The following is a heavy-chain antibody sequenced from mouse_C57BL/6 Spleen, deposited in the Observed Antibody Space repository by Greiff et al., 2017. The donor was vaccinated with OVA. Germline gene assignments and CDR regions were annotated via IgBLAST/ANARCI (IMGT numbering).Heavy chain of an antibody. Sequence: QVQLQQPGAELVKPGASVKLSCKASGYTFTSYWMQWVKQRPGQGLEWIGEIDPSDSYTNYNQKFKGKATLAVDTSSSTAYMQLSSLTSEDSAVYYCAIKRGMDYWGQGTSVTVSS. CDR1: GYTFTSYW. CDR3: AIKRGMDY. CDR2: IDPSDSYT. V-gene: IGHV1-50*01. J-gene: IGHJ4*01.